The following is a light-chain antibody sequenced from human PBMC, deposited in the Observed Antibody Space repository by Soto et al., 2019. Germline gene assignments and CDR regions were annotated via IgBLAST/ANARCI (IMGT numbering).Light chain of an antibody. J-gene: IGKJ4*01. Sequence: DIQMTQSPSSLSASVGDRVTITCRASQSISSYLNWYQQKPGKAPKLLIYAASSLQSGVTSRFSGSGSGTDFTLTICSLQPEDFATYYCQQSYSTPRTFGGGTKV. V-gene: IGKV1-39*01. CDR3: QQSYSTPRT. CDR1: QSISSY. CDR2: AAS.